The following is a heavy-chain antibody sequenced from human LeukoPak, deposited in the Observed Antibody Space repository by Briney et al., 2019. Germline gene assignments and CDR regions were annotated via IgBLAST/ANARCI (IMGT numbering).Heavy chain of an antibody. CDR2: ISYDGSNK. CDR3: ARDRGDYYDSSGYDY. CDR1: GFTFSSYA. D-gene: IGHD3-22*01. Sequence: GRSLRLSCAASGFTFSSYAMHWVRQAPGKGLEWVAVISYDGSNKYYADSVKGRFTISRDNSKNTLYLQMNSLRAEDTAVYYCARDRGDYYDSSGYDYWGQGTLVTVSS. J-gene: IGHJ4*02. V-gene: IGHV3-30-3*01.